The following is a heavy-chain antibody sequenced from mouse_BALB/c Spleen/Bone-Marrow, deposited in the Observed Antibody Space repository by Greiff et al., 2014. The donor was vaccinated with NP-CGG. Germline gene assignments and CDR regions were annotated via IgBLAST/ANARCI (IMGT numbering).Heavy chain of an antibody. D-gene: IGHD1-1*01. V-gene: IGHV4-1*02. CDR1: GFDFSRYW. Sequence: EVQRVESGGGLVQPGGSLKLSCAASGFDFSRYWISWVRQAPGKGLEWIGEINPDSRTINYSPSLKDKFIISRDNAKNTLYLRLNKVRSEDTALYYCARPDYYGYLNYWGQGTTLTVSS. CDR3: ARPDYYGYLNY. CDR2: INPDSRTI. J-gene: IGHJ2*01.